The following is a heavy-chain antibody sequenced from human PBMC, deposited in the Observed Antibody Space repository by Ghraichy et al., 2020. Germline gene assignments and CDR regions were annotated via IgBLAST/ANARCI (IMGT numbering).Heavy chain of an antibody. D-gene: IGHD2-21*02. CDR2: FGSGGNI. J-gene: IGHJ3*02. CDR3: ARDRSGAWRPDAFDI. CDR1: GFTFSTYS. V-gene: IGHV3-48*02. Sequence: AGSLRLSCATSGFTFSTYSLNWVRQAPGKGLEWVAYFGSGGNIYYADSVRGRFTISRDNAKNSLTLQMDSLRDEDTAVYYCARDRSGAWRPDAFDIWGQGTMVIVSS.